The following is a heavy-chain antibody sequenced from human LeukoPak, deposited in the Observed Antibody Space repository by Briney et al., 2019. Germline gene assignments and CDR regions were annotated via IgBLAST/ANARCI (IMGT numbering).Heavy chain of an antibody. CDR2: ISSSSSTI. CDR1: GFTFSSYS. V-gene: IGHV3-48*01. Sequence: GGSLRLSCAASGFTFSSYSMNWVLQAPGKGLEWVSYISSSSSTIYYADSVKGRFTISRDNAKSSLYLQMNSLRAEDTAVYYCARALRYFDWLSTSPEYNWFDPWVQGTLVTVSS. J-gene: IGHJ5*02. D-gene: IGHD3-9*01. CDR3: ARALRYFDWLSTSPEYNWFDP.